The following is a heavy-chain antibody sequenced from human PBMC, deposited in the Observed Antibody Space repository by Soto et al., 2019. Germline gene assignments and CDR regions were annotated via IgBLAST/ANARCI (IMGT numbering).Heavy chain of an antibody. CDR1: GCTFSSYA. CDR3: ARDLGYGSGSYYYPGPDY. D-gene: IGHD3-10*01. V-gene: IGHV3-30-3*01. J-gene: IGHJ4*02. Sequence: GGSLRVSCAASGCTFSSYAMHWVRQAPDKGLEWVAVISYDGSNKYYADSVKGRFTISRDNSKNTLYLQMNSLRAEDTAVYYCARDLGYGSGSYYYPGPDYWGQGTLVTVSS. CDR2: ISYDGSNK.